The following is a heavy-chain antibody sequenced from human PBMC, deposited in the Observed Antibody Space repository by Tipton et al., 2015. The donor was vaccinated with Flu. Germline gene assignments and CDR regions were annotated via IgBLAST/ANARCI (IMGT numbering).Heavy chain of an antibody. J-gene: IGHJ4*02. D-gene: IGHD3-22*01. CDR2: INHSGST. CDR3: TRSLRNSSGSPGY. Sequence: LRLSCAVYGGSFSGYYWSWIRLPPGKGLEWIGEINHSGSTYYSPSLKGRVTISADTSNNQFSLRLSSVTAADTAMYYCTRSLRNSSGSPGYWGQGTLVTVSS. CDR1: GGSFSGYY. V-gene: IGHV4-34*01.